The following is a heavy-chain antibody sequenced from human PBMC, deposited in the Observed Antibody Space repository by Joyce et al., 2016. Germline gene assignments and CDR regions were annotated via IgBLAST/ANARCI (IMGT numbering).Heavy chain of an antibody. J-gene: IGHJ4*02. CDR3: ARELGGTRALDR. D-gene: IGHD3-16*01. CDR2: ISSISNNI. Sequence: EVQLVESGGGFVQPGGSLRLSCAASGFSFRTFSMNWVRQAPGKGREWLAYISSISNNIHYADSVNGRFTISRDNAQNSVHLQMNSLRDDDTGVYYCARELGGTRALDRWGQGTLVTVSS. V-gene: IGHV3-48*02. CDR1: GFSFRTFS.